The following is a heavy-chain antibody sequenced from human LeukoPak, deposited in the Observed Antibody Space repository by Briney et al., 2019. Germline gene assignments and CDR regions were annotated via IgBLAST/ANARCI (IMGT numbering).Heavy chain of an antibody. CDR3: VRDRGIASTGGYGMDI. CDR1: GFTVSNIY. J-gene: IGHJ6*02. CDR2: IHRGGIT. D-gene: IGHD6-13*01. V-gene: IGHV3-53*01. Sequence: PGGSLRLSCAASGFTVSNIYMSCVRQAPGTGLEWVSIIHRGGITHYADSVKGRFTISRDNSKNTLYLQMNSLRAEDTAVYYCVRDRGIASTGGYGMDIWGQGTTVTVSS.